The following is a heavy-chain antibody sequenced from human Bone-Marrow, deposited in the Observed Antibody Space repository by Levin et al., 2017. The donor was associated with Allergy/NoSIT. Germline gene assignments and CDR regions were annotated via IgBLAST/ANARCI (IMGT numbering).Heavy chain of an antibody. V-gene: IGHV3-30*04. CDR2: LSNDGTNR. CDR1: GFDFSDYA. D-gene: IGHD3-22*01. J-gene: IGHJ4*02. Sequence: GESLKISCTASGFDFSDYAMHWVRQAPGKGLEWVAFLSNDGTNRNSADSVRGRFTISRDNSKNTLYLQMNSLRAEDTAVYYCARDHYDSSGYWSYFEYWGQGTLVIVSS. CDR3: ARDHYDSSGYWSYFEY.